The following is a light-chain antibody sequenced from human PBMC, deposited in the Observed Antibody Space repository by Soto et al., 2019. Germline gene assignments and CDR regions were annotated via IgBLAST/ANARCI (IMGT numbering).Light chain of an antibody. CDR2: EVS. V-gene: IGLV2-14*02. J-gene: IGLJ1*01. Sequence: QSALTQPASVSGSPGQSITISCTGTSSDVGSYNLVSWYHQHPGKAPKLMIYEVSYRPSGVSNRFSGSKSGNTASLTISGRQAEDEADYYCNSYTTSSTRVFGTGTKLTFL. CDR1: SSDVGSYNL. CDR3: NSYTTSSTRV.